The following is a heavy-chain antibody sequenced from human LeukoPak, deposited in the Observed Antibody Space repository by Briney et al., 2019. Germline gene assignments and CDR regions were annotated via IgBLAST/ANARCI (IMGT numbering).Heavy chain of an antibody. CDR3: ARDNKIRAEYYYYYMDV. V-gene: IGHV3-48*03. CDR2: ISSSGSTT. D-gene: IGHD1-14*01. Sequence: PGGSLRLSCAASGFTFSSYEMNWVRQAPGKGLEWVSYISSSGSTTYYADSVKGRFAISRDNSKNTLYLQMGSLRAEDMAVYYCARDNKIRAEYYYYYMDVWGKGTTVTVSS. J-gene: IGHJ6*03. CDR1: GFTFSSYE.